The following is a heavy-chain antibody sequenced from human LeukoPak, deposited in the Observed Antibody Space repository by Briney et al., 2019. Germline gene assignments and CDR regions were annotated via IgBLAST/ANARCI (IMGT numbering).Heavy chain of an antibody. D-gene: IGHD1-26*01. Sequence: SEILSLTCAVYGGSFSGYYWSWIRQPPGKGLEWIGQINHSGSTNYSPSLKSRVTISVDTSRKQFTLKLSSVTAADTAVYYCAPGATRPGIPWGRGTLVTVSS. CDR1: GGSFSGYY. CDR2: INHSGST. CDR3: APGATRPGIP. V-gene: IGHV4-34*01. J-gene: IGHJ5*02.